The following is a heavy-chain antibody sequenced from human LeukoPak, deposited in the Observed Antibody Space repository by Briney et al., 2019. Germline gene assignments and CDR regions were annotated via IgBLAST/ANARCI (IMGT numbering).Heavy chain of an antibody. CDR3: ARDHGDTLLRGVLSWFDP. CDR2: INPNSGGT. J-gene: IGHJ5*02. V-gene: IGHV1-2*02. CDR1: GYSITGYY. Sequence: ASVKVSCKASGYSITGYYIHWVRQAPGQGLEWMVWINPNSGGTNYAPRFHDRVTMTRDTSMNTAYLELNNLGSDDTAIYYCARDHGDTLLRGVLSWFDPWGQGTRVSVSS. D-gene: IGHD3-10*01.